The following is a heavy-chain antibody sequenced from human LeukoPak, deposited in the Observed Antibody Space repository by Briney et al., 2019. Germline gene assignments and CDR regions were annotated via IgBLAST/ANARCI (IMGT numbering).Heavy chain of an antibody. Sequence: GGSLRLSCAASGFTFSSYMMNWVRQAPGKGLEWVSSINSGSTYTYYTASVKGRFTFSRDNAKNSLFLQMNSLRAEDTAIYYCARSLTTLTYEGYWGQGTLVTVSS. J-gene: IGHJ4*02. CDR1: GFTFSSYM. V-gene: IGHV3-21*01. CDR2: INSGSTYT. CDR3: ARSLTTLTYEGY. D-gene: IGHD1-1*01.